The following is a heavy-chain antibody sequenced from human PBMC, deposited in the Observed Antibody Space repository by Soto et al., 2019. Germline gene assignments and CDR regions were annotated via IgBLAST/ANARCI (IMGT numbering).Heavy chain of an antibody. J-gene: IGHJ4*02. CDR1: GFTFSSYA. CDR2: ISYDGSNK. V-gene: IGHV3-30-3*01. CDR3: ARDFHILTGYRARGGGDY. Sequence: GGSLRLSCAASGFTFSSYAMHWVRQAPGKGLEWVAVISYDGSNKYYADSVKGRFTISRDNSKNTLYLQMNSLRAEDTAVYYCARDFHILTGYRARGGGDYWGQGTLVTVSS. D-gene: IGHD3-9*01.